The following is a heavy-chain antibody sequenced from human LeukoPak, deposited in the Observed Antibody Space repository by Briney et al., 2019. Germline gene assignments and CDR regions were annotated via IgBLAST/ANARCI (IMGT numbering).Heavy chain of an antibody. CDR3: ARHGYSSSWLYYFDY. CDR2: IYYSGST. Sequence: SETLSLTCTVSGGSISSYYWSWIRQPPGKGLEWIGYIYYSGSTNYNPSLKSRVTISVDTSKNQFSLKLSSVTAADTAVYYCARHGYSSSWLYYFDYWGQGTLVTVSP. D-gene: IGHD6-13*01. CDR1: GGSISSYY. J-gene: IGHJ4*02. V-gene: IGHV4-59*08.